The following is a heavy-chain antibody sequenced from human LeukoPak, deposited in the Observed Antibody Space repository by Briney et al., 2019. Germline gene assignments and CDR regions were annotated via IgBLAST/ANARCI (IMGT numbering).Heavy chain of an antibody. CDR2: ISGSGGST. CDR3: AKDMDGQVGNYYDSSGYYSVRAFDI. CDR1: GFTFSSYA. V-gene: IGHV3-23*01. D-gene: IGHD3-22*01. Sequence: GGSLRLSCAASGFTFSSYAMSWVRQAPGKGLEWVSAISGSGGSTYYADSVKGRFTISRDNSKNTLYLQMNSLRAEDTAVYYCAKDMDGQVGNYYDSSGYYSVRAFDIWGQGTMVTVSS. J-gene: IGHJ3*02.